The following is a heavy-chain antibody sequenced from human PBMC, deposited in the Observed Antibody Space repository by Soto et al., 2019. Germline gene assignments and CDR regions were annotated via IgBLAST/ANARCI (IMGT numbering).Heavy chain of an antibody. V-gene: IGHV1-8*02. CDR1: ACTFSSYS. CDR3: ARARTWFDP. J-gene: IGHJ5*02. CDR2: MNPNSGNT. Sequence: SVKVSCKSSACTFSSYSINVVRQATGQGLEWMGWMNPNSGNTGYAQKFQGRVTMTSNTSISTAYMELSSLRSEYTAVYYCARARTWFDPWGQGTLVTVSS.